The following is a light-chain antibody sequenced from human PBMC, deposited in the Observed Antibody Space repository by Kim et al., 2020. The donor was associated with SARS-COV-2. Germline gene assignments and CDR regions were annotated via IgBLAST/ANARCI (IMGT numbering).Light chain of an antibody. J-gene: IGLJ3*02. CDR2: ANS. Sequence: QRVTISCTGSSSNIGAGYDVHWYQQLPGTAPKLLIYANSNRPSGVPDRFSGSKSGTSASLAITGLQAEDEADYYCQSYDSGLSAWVFGGGTQLTVL. CDR1: SSNIGAGYD. CDR3: QSYDSGLSAWV. V-gene: IGLV1-40*01.